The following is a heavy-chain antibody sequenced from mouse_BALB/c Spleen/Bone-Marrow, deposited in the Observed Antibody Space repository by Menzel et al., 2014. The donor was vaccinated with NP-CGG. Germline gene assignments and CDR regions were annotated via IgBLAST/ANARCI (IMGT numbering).Heavy chain of an antibody. CDR2: IWGDGTT. V-gene: IGHV2-6-7*01. D-gene: IGHD2-10*02. CDR3: AREKYGNYYAMDY. CDR1: GFSLTGYG. Sequence: QVQLKDSGPGLVAPSQSLSITCTVSGFSLTGYGVNWVRQPPGKGLEWLGMIWGDGTTDYNSALKSRLSINKDNSKSQVFLKMNSLQTDDTARYYCAREKYGNYYAMDYWGQGTSVTVSS. J-gene: IGHJ4*01.